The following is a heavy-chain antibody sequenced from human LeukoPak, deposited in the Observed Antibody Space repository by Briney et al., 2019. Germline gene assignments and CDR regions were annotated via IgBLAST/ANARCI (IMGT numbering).Heavy chain of an antibody. J-gene: IGHJ4*02. V-gene: IGHV3-23*01. D-gene: IGHD1-26*01. CDR2: ISGGGGST. CDR1: GIIFSSYS. CDR3: AKGGKWDVTPFDY. Sequence: PGGSLRLSCAVSGIIFSSYSMNWVRQAPGKGLEWVSTISGGGGSTYYADSVKGRFTISRDNSKNTLYLQVNSLRAEDTAVYYCAKGGKWDVTPFDYWGQGTLVAVSS.